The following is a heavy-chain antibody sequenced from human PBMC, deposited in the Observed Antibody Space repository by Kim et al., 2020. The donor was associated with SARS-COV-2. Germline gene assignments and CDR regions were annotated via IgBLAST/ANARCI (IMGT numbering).Heavy chain of an antibody. V-gene: IGHV4-39*07. D-gene: IGHD1-1*01. Sequence: SETLSLTCTVSGGSISSSSYYWGWIRQPPGKGLEWIGSIYYSGSTYYNPSLKSRVTISVDTSKNQFSLKLSSVTAADTAVYYCARGRRWLQLYFDYWGQGTLVTVSS. CDR3: ARGRRWLQLYFDY. CDR2: IYYSGST. J-gene: IGHJ4*02. CDR1: GGSISSSSYY.